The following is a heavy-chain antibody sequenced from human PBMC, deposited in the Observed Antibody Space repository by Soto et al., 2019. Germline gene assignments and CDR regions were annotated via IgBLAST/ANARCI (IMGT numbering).Heavy chain of an antibody. V-gene: IGHV4-34*01. J-gene: IGHJ4*02. CDR1: GGSFSGYY. Sequence: SETLSLTCTVYGGSFSGYYWSWIRQPPGKGLEWIGYINHSGSTNYNPSLKSRVTISVDTSKNQFSLKLSSVTAADTAVYYCARGPVSNDYILGSYRSRLPPLFAYWGQGTLVTVSS. CDR2: INHSGST. D-gene: IGHD3-16*02. CDR3: ARGPVSNDYILGSYRSRLPPLFAY.